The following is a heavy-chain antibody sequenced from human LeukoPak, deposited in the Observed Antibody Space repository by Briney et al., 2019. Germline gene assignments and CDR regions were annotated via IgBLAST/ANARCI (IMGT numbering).Heavy chain of an antibody. CDR1: GFTFSSYA. D-gene: IGHD1-14*01. V-gene: IGHV3-30-3*01. Sequence: PGGSLRLSCAASGFTFSSYAMHWVRQAPGKGLEWVAVISYDGSNKYYADSVKGRFTISRDNSKNTLYLQMNSLRAEDTAVYYCARDRDHMIRSPRRFVTFGLFDYWGQGTLVTVSS. CDR2: ISYDGSNK. CDR3: ARDRDHMIRSPRRFVTFGLFDY. J-gene: IGHJ4*02.